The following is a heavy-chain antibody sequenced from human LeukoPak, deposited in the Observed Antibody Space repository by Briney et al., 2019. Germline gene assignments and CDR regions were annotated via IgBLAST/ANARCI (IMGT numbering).Heavy chain of an antibody. Sequence: PSETLSLTCTVSGASISSGSYYWGWIRQPPGKGLEWIGNIYYSGGTYYNPSLKSRVTISVDTSKNQFSLKLSSVTAADTSVYYCARPGRVFCSGGSCYSYFDYWGQGTLVTVSS. CDR1: GASISSGSYY. D-gene: IGHD2-15*01. J-gene: IGHJ4*02. CDR3: ARPGRVFCSGGSCYSYFDY. CDR2: IYYSGGT. V-gene: IGHV4-39*01.